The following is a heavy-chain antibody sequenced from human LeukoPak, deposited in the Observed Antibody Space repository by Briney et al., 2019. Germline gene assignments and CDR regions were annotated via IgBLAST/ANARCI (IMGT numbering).Heavy chain of an antibody. Sequence: PSETLSLTCTVSGGSISPYYWSWIRQPPGKGLEWIGYISYSGATSCNPSLGSRVTISVDTSKNQFSLWLTSVTAADTALYYCARHMTVSGYYGPAEYWGQGTLATVSS. V-gene: IGHV4-59*08. CDR3: ARHMTVSGYYGPAEY. CDR1: GGSISPYY. J-gene: IGHJ4*02. D-gene: IGHD3-22*01. CDR2: ISYSGAT.